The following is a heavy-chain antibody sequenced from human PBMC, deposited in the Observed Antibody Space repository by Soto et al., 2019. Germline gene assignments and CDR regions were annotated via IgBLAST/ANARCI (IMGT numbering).Heavy chain of an antibody. J-gene: IGHJ4*02. Sequence: QVQLQQWGAGLLKPSETLSLTCAVYGGSFSGYSWTWIRQPPGTGLEWIGEINHSGSTNYNPSIKSRVTISVDTSMNQFSLKLTSVAAADTAVYYCARDKITGLFDYWGQGTLVTVSS. D-gene: IGHD2-8*02. CDR2: INHSGST. CDR3: ARDKITGLFDY. CDR1: GGSFSGYS. V-gene: IGHV4-34*01.